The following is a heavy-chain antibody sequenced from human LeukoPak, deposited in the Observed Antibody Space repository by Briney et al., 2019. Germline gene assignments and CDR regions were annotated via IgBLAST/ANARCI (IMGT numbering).Heavy chain of an antibody. CDR2: ITGSGDYT. J-gene: IGHJ6*03. V-gene: IGHV3-23*01. CDR3: ARGSPNIVVVPAAISEPEDYYYYYMDV. CDR1: GFTFITYA. D-gene: IGHD2-2*01. Sequence: GGSLRLSCAASGFTFITYAMSWVRQAPGKGLEWVSAITGSGDYTNYADSVKGRFTISRDIAKNSLYLQMNSLRAEDTAVYYCARGSPNIVVVPAAISEPEDYYYYYMDVWGKGTTVTISS.